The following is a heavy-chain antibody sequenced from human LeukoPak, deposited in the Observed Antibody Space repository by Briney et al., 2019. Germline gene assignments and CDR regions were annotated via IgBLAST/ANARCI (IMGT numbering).Heavy chain of an antibody. Sequence: GGSLRLSCAASGFTFDSFAMNWVLQAPGKGLEWVSTITGSGSNAYYADSVKGRFTISRDNSKNTLYLQMNSLSSEDTAVYYCAKSMGSSSAYRFEYWGQGTLVTVSS. CDR3: AKSMGSSSAYRFEY. CDR1: GFTFDSFA. J-gene: IGHJ4*02. D-gene: IGHD6-13*01. CDR2: ITGSGSNA. V-gene: IGHV3-23*01.